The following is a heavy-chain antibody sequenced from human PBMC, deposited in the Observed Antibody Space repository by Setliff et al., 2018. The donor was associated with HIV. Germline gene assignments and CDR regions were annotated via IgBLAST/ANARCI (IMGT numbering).Heavy chain of an antibody. CDR3: IIACSSGWLAPMGFDS. CDR1: AGSIRSSTYY. D-gene: IGHD6-19*01. Sequence: PSETLSLTCTVPAGSIRSSTYYWAWIRQPPGKGLEWIGTIYYSGSTYYNPSLKSRATISVDMSKNQFSLRLSSVTAADTAVYYCIIACSSGWLAPMGFDSWGQGTLVTVSS. V-gene: IGHV4-39*01. J-gene: IGHJ4*02. CDR2: IYYSGST.